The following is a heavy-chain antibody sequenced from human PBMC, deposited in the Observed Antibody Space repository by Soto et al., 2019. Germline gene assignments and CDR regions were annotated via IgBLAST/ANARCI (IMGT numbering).Heavy chain of an antibody. D-gene: IGHD6-19*01. V-gene: IGHV1-2*04. CDR2: INPNSGAA. CDR1: GYTFVGYS. CDR3: AREADGLDV. Sequence: ASVKVSCKAFGYTFVGYSMHWVRQAPGQGLEWMGWINPNSGAAYYAQKFQGWVTLTRDTSVSTVYMEVNRLRSNDTAVFYCAREADGLDVWGQGTTVTSP. J-gene: IGHJ6*02.